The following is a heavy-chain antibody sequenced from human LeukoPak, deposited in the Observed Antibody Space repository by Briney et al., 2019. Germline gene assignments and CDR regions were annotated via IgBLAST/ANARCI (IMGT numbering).Heavy chain of an antibody. Sequence: ASVKVSCKASGGTFSSYAISWVRQAPGQGLEWMGRIIPIFGIANYAQKFQGRVTITADKSTSTAYMELSSLRSEDTAVYYCASQASGNLNPVWGQGTLVTVSS. CDR1: GGTFSSYA. D-gene: IGHD4-23*01. J-gene: IGHJ4*02. CDR2: IIPIFGIA. V-gene: IGHV1-69*04. CDR3: ASQASGNLNPV.